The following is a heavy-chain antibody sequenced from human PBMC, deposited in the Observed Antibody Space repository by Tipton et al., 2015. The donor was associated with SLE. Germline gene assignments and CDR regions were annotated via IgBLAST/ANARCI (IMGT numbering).Heavy chain of an antibody. Sequence: TLSLTCTVSGGSISGYYWSWVRQPPGKGPEWIGYIYSGGTTNYNPSLRSRVTMSVDTSQNQFSLKLSSMTAADTAVYYCARHGGYWYFDFWGRGTLVTVSS. CDR3: ARHGGYWYFDF. CDR1: GGSISGYY. CDR2: IYSGGTT. V-gene: IGHV4-59*08. J-gene: IGHJ2*01. D-gene: IGHD3-16*01.